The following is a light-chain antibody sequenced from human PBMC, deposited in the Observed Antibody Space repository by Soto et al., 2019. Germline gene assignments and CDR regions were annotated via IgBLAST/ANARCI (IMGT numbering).Light chain of an antibody. Sequence: QSALTQPASVSGSPGQSITISCTGTNSDVGTFNLVSWYQQHPGKAPKLLIFEVSNRPSGVSIRFSGSKSGNTASLTISGLQAEDEADYYCSSYSGASASSASYVFATGTKVTVL. CDR3: SSYSGASASSASYV. V-gene: IGLV2-23*02. CDR2: EVS. CDR1: NSDVGTFNL. J-gene: IGLJ1*01.